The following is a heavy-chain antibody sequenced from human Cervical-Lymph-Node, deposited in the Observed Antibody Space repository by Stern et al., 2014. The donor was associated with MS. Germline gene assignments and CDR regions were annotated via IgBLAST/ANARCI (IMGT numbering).Heavy chain of an antibody. Sequence: VQLVESGAEVKKPGSSVKVSCKASGGTFTMSAVSWLRQAPGQGLAWMGGVIPLFSTSTYAQRFRDRVTFTADKSTNTVYMELTNLRSEDTAVYYCARDPPEAILRSRPGDIYWGQGTLVAVSS. J-gene: IGHJ4*02. D-gene: IGHD7-27*01. CDR1: GGTFTMSA. V-gene: IGHV1-69*06. CDR3: ARDPPEAILRSRPGDIY. CDR2: VIPLFSTS.